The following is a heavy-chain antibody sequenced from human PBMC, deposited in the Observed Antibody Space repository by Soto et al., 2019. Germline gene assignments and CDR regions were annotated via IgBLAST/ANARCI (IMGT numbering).Heavy chain of an antibody. CDR2: IYYSGST. V-gene: IGHV4-61*01. J-gene: IGHJ6*02. CDR3: ARDGVVPAARSNYYYYYGMDV. D-gene: IGHD2-2*01. CDR1: GGSVSSGSYY. Sequence: QVQLQESGTGLVKPSETLSLTCTVSGGSVSSGSYYWSWIRQPPGKGLEWIGYIYYSGSTNYNPSLKRRFTVSVDTSKKQFSLKLSSVTAADTAVYYCARDGVVPAARSNYYYYYGMDVWGQGTTVTVSS.